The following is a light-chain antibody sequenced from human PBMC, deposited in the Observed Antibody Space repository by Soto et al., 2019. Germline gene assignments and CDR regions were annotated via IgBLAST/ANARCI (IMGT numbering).Light chain of an antibody. CDR3: QQYYSAPYT. V-gene: IGKV4-1*01. CDR1: RSVLHSSNNQNY. Sequence: DIVMTQSPDSLAVSLGERATINCKSSRSVLHSSNNQNYLAWYQQKPRQSPKLLIYWASTRESGVPDRFSGSVSGTDFTLTINVLQAEDVAVYYCQQYYSAPYTFGQGSQVELK. CDR2: WAS. J-gene: IGKJ2*01.